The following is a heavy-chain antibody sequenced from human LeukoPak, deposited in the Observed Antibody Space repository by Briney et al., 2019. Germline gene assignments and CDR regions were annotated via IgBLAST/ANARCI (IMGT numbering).Heavy chain of an antibody. Sequence: PGGSLRLSCAASGLTFSSYWMHWVRQAPGKGLVWVSRINSEGSSTSYADSVKGRFTISRDNAKNTLYLQMNRLRAEDTAVYYCERDEGYVLYWGQGTLVTVSS. J-gene: IGHJ4*02. CDR3: ERDEGYVLY. V-gene: IGHV3-74*01. CDR2: INSEGSST. CDR1: GLTFSSYW. D-gene: IGHD5-12*01.